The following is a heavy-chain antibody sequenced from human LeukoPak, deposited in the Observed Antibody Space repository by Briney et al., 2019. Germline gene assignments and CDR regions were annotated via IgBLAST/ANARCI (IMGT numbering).Heavy chain of an antibody. Sequence: SETLSLTCNVSGDSLGRYYWSWIRQPPGKTLEWLAHVYFSGVTTYNPSLKSRVTISVDTSKNQFSLKLNSVTAADTAVYYCARESGVSGSTVDFDYWGQGTLVTVSS. CDR3: ARESGVSGSTVDFDY. CDR1: GDSLGRYY. D-gene: IGHD1-7*01. J-gene: IGHJ4*02. CDR2: VYFSGVT. V-gene: IGHV4-59*01.